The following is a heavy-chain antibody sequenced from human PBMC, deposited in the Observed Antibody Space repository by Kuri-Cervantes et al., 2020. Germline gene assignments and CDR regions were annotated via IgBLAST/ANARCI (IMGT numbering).Heavy chain of an antibody. J-gene: IGHJ1*01. CDR2: IKQDGSEK. CDR1: GFTFSSYW. CDR3: AKSKFYYYPTRYEYFQH. Sequence: GESLKISCAASGFTFSSYWMSWVRQAPGKGLEWVASIKQDGSEKYYVDSVKGRFTISRDNAKNSLYLQMNSLRAEDTAVYYCAKSKFYYYPTRYEYFQHWGQGTLVTVSS. D-gene: IGHD3-10*01. V-gene: IGHV3-7*03.